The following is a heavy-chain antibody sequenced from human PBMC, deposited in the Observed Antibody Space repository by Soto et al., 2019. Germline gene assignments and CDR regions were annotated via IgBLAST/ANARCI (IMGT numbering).Heavy chain of an antibody. V-gene: IGHV1-46*01. CDR3: ARGYYYDSSGYYPFDY. CDR1: GYTFTSYY. J-gene: IGHJ4*02. Sequence: ASVKVSFKASGYTFTSYYMHWVRQAPGQGLEWMGIINPSGGSTSYAQKFQGRVTMTRDTSTSTVYMELSSLTSEDTAVYYCARGYYYDSSGYYPFDYWGQGTLVTVSS. CDR2: INPSGGST. D-gene: IGHD3-22*01.